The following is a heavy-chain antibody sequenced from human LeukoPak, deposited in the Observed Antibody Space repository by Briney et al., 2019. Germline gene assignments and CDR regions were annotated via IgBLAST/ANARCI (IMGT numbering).Heavy chain of an antibody. J-gene: IGHJ4*02. CDR3: ARDRGGSYSAIDY. D-gene: IGHD2-15*01. Sequence: GGSLRLSCAASGFTFSHYSIDWVRQAPGKGLERVASITSSSSHIYYADSVKGRFTISRDNAKNSLYLQMNSLRAEDTAVYYCARDRGGSYSAIDYWGQGTLVTVSS. CDR1: GFTFSHYS. V-gene: IGHV3-21*01. CDR2: ITSSSSHI.